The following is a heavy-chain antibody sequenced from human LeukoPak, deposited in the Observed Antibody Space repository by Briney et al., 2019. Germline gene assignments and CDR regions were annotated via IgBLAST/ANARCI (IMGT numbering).Heavy chain of an antibody. D-gene: IGHD3-22*01. CDR3: ARRRLLWNYDSSGYGRSWFDP. V-gene: IGHV4-34*01. CDR2: INHSGST. J-gene: IGHJ5*02. Sequence: SETLSLTCAVYGGSFSGYYWSWIRQPPGKGLEWIGEINHSGSTNYNPSLKSRVTTSVDTSKNQFSLKLSSVTAADTAVYYCARRRLLWNYDSSGYGRSWFDPWGQGTLVTVSS. CDR1: GGSFSGYY.